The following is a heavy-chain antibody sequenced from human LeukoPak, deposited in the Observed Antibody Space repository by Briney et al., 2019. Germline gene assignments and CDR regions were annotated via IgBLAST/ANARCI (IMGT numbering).Heavy chain of an antibody. CDR3: ARGTIAAAVPFDY. CDR2: IYYSGTT. D-gene: IGHD6-13*01. Sequence: SETLSLTCTVSGGSVSSGSYYWSWIRQPPGKGLEWLGYIYYSGTTNYNPSLRSRVTISVDTSKSQFSLKLNSVTAADTAVYYCARGTIAAAVPFDYWGQGNLVTVSS. V-gene: IGHV4-61*01. CDR1: GGSVSSGSYY. J-gene: IGHJ4*02.